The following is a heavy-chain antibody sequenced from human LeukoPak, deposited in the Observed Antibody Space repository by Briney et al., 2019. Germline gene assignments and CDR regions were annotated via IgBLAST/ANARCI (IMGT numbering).Heavy chain of an antibody. J-gene: IGHJ4*02. CDR2: MNPNSGNT. D-gene: IGHD1-26*01. CDR1: GYTFPSYG. Sequence: ASVRVSCKASGYTFPSYGIHWVRQAAGQGLEGMGWMNPNSGNTGYAQKFQAEATLTRNTTISTADMELRRLRSEDAAVYYRATAEGQLLIDYGGQGTLVTVSS. CDR3: ATAEGQLLIDY. V-gene: IGHV1-8*03.